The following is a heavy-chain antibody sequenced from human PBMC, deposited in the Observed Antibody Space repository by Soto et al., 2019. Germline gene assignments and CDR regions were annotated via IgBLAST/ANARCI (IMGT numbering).Heavy chain of an antibody. V-gene: IGHV4-59*08. CDR2: IYYSGST. J-gene: IGHJ3*02. CDR3: ARHCSSTSCPIGAFDI. Sequence: QVQLQESGPGLVKPSETLSLTCTVSGGSISSYDWSWIRQPPGKGLEWIGYIYYSGSTNYNPSLKSRVTISVDTSKNQSSLKLSSVTAADTAVYYCARHCSSTSCPIGAFDIWGQGTMVTVSS. CDR1: GGSISSYD. D-gene: IGHD2-2*01.